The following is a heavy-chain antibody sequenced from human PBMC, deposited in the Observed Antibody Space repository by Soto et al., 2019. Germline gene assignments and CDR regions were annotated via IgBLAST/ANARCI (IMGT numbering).Heavy chain of an antibody. J-gene: IGHJ4*02. CDR1: GGSISSSNW. CDR2: IYHSGST. CDR3: ARVNYYGSGSYSFDY. V-gene: IGHV4-4*02. D-gene: IGHD3-10*01. Sequence: SETLSLTCAVSGGSISSSNWWSWVRQPPGKGLEWIGAIYHSGSTNYNPSLKSRVTISVDKSKNQFSLKLSSVTAADTAVYYCARVNYYGSGSYSFDYWGQGTLVTVSS.